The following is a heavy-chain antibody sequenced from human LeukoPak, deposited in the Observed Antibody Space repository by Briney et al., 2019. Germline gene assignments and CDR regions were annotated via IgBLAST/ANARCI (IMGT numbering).Heavy chain of an antibody. CDR2: IYHSGST. CDR1: GGSISSGSHY. CDR3: ARVKYSSGWYFDY. Sequence: SETLSLTCTVSGGSISSGSHYWNWIRQPAGKGLEWIGRIYHSGSTYYNPSLKSRVTISVDTSKNQFSLKLSSVTAADTAVYYCARVKYSSGWYFDYWGQGTLVTVSS. V-gene: IGHV4-61*02. J-gene: IGHJ4*02. D-gene: IGHD6-19*01.